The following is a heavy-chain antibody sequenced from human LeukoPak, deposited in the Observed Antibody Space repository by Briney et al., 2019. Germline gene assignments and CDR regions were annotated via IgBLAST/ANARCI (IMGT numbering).Heavy chain of an antibody. CDR3: AREPSGFRPGY. CDR2: IIPIFGTA. J-gene: IGHJ4*02. V-gene: IGHV1-69*13. CDR1: GGTFSIYA. Sequence: SVKVSCKASGGTFSIYAISWVRQAPGQGLEWMGGIIPIFGTANYAQKSQGRVTITADESTSTAYMELSSLRSEDTAVYYCAREPSGFRPGYWGQGTLVTVSS. D-gene: IGHD6-25*01.